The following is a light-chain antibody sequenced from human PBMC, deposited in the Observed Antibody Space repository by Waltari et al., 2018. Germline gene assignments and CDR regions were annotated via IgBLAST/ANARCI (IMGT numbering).Light chain of an antibody. CDR1: SLRSFY. Sequence: SSELTQDPTLSVALGQTVRITCKGDSLRSFYASWYQQKPRQAPLLVIYGKNNRPAGIPDRFSGSSSGDTAFLTITGAQAEDEADYHCNSRDTSADRLVIFGGGTKLTVL. V-gene: IGLV3-19*01. CDR2: GKN. CDR3: NSRDTSADRLVI. J-gene: IGLJ2*01.